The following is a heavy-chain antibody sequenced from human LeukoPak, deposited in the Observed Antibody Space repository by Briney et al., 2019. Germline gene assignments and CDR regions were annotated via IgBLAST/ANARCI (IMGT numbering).Heavy chain of an antibody. CDR1: GGSFSWYY. J-gene: IGHJ4*02. CDR3: SRGRDQSKTGDS. V-gene: IGHV4-34*01. Sequence: SETLSLTCTISGGSFSWYYWSWIRQPPGKGLEWIGEIHPSGSTNFNPSLKSRVSISVDTSKNQISLILTSVTAADTGVYYCSRGRDQSKTGDSWGQGTVVTVSS. D-gene: IGHD2-2*01. CDR2: IHPSGST.